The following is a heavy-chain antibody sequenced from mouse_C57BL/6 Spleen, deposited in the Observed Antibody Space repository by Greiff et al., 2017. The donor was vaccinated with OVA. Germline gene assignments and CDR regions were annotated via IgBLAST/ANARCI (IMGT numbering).Heavy chain of an antibody. CDR1: GFTFSDYG. Sequence: EVHLVESGGGLVKPGGSLKLSCAASGFTFSDYGMHWVRQAPEKGLEWVAYISSGSSTIYYADTVKGRFTISRDNAKNTLFLQMTSLRSEDTAMYYCARGTDLWYFDVWGTGTTVTVSS. V-gene: IGHV5-17*01. J-gene: IGHJ1*03. CDR2: ISSGSSTI. D-gene: IGHD3-3*01. CDR3: ARGTDLWYFDV.